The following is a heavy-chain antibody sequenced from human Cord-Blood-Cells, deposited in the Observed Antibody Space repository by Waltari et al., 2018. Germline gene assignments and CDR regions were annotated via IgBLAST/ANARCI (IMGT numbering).Heavy chain of an antibody. V-gene: IGHV1-8*03. D-gene: IGHD3-3*01. CDR3: ARTFGVVIDDAFDI. J-gene: IGHJ3*02. Sequence: QVQLVQSGAQVKQPGASVKVSCKASGYTFTSYDIKGVRQDTGQELEWMGWMNPNSGNTGYAQKFQGRVTITRNTSISTAYMELSSLRSEDTAVYYCARTFGVVIDDAFDIWGQGTMVTVSS. CDR1: GYTFTSYD. CDR2: MNPNSGNT.